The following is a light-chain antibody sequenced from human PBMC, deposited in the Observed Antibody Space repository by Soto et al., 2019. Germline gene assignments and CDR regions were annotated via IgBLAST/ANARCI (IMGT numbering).Light chain of an antibody. CDR3: QHRKNWLT. CDR1: QSVSSF. V-gene: IGKV3-11*01. Sequence: EIVLTQSPATLPLSPGERATLSCRASQSVSSFLVWYQQKPGQAPRLLISDTSNRASGVPARFSGSGSGTDLTLTISSLEPEDFAVYYCQHRKNWLTFGGGTKVEIK. CDR2: DTS. J-gene: IGKJ4*01.